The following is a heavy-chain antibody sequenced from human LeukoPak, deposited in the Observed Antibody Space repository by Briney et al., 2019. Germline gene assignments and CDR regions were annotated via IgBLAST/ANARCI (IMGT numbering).Heavy chain of an antibody. J-gene: IGHJ4*02. Sequence: GGSLRLSCAASGFSVSDYSISWIRQSPGKGPEWISYVMSGRGSTNYADSVKGRFTIYRDNAKNSVALQLDGLRAADTAVYFCTRERRGSYYAFESWGQGTLVTVSS. D-gene: IGHD3-16*01. CDR3: TRERRGSYYAFES. CDR2: VMSGRGST. CDR1: GFSVSDYS. V-gene: IGHV3-11*05.